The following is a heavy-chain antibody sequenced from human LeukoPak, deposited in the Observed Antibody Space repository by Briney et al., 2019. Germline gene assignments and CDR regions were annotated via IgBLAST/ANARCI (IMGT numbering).Heavy chain of an antibody. J-gene: IGHJ6*03. V-gene: IGHV4-39*07. CDR1: GGSISSSSYY. CDR2: IYYSGST. CDR3: ARGLQYHYYYYYYYMDV. D-gene: IGHD4-11*01. Sequence: PSETLSLTCTVSGGSISSSSYYWGWIRQPLGKGLEWIGSIYYSGSTYYNPSLKSRVTISVDTSKNQFSLKLSSVTAADTAVYYCARGLQYHYYYYYYYMDVWGKGTTVTVSS.